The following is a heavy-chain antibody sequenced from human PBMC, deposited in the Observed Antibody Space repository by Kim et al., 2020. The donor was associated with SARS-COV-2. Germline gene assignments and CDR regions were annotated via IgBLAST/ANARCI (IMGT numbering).Heavy chain of an antibody. D-gene: IGHD6-13*01. J-gene: IGHJ3*02. V-gene: IGHV5-10-1*01. Sequence: NHSPSFQGHVTISADKSISTAYLQWSSLKASDTAMYYCARASSSWGAFDIWGQGTMVTVSS. CDR3: ARASSSWGAFDI.